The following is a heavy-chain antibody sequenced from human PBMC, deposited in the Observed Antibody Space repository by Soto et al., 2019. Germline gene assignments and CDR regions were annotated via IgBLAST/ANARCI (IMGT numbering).Heavy chain of an antibody. CDR3: AKGSYYDFWSGYYNYFDY. J-gene: IGHJ4*02. CDR2: MSYDGVNT. Sequence: GGSLRLSCAASGFPFSTYGMHWVRQAPGKGLEWVAVMSYDGVNTYYADSVKGRFTISRDNSKNTLYLQMNSLRAEDTAVYYCAKGSYYDFWSGYYNYFDYWGQGTLVTVSS. V-gene: IGHV3-30*18. CDR1: GFPFSTYG. D-gene: IGHD3-3*01.